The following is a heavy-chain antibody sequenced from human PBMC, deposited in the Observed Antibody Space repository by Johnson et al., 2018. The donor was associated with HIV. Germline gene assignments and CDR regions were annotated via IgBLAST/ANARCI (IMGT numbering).Heavy chain of an antibody. CDR2: INWNGGST. CDR1: GFTFSSYA. V-gene: IGHV3-20*04. J-gene: IGHJ3*02. CDR3: ARDRIVGWEPYDAFDI. D-gene: IGHD1-26*01. Sequence: VQLVESGGGLVQPGGSLRLSCAASGFTFSSYAMSWVRQAPGKGLEWVSGINWNGGSTGYADSVKGRFTISRDKAKNFLYLQMNSLRAEDTALYYCARDRIVGWEPYDAFDIWGQGTMVTVSS.